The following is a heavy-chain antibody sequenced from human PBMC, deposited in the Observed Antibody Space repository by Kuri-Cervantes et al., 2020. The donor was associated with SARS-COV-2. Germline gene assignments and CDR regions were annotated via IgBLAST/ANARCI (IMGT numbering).Heavy chain of an antibody. V-gene: IGHV3-73*01. CDR3: AKDMVEWEFLGAFDC. Sequence: GESLKISCAASGFTFSSYSMNWVRQASGKGLEWVGRIRSKANCYATAYAASVKGRFTISRDNSKNSLYLQMNSLRTEDTAFYYCAKDMVEWEFLGAFDCWGQGTLVTVSS. CDR2: IRSKANCYAT. J-gene: IGHJ4*02. CDR1: GFTFSSYS. D-gene: IGHD5-12*01.